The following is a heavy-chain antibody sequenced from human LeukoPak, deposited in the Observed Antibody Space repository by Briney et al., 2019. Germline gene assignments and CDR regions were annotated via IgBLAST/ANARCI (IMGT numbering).Heavy chain of an antibody. CDR3: ENYSNYDWYFDL. D-gene: IGHD4-11*01. CDR2: IYHSGST. Sequence: TLSLTCPVSGGSISSGGYYWSWIRQPPGKGLEWIGYIYHSGSTYYNPSLKSRVTISVDRSKNQFSLKLSSVTAADTAVYYCENYSNYDWYFDLWGRGTLVTVSS. J-gene: IGHJ2*01. V-gene: IGHV4-30-2*01. CDR1: GGSISSGGYY.